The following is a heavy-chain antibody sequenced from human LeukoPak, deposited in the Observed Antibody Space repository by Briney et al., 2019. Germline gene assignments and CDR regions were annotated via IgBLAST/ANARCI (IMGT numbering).Heavy chain of an antibody. J-gene: IGHJ4*02. CDR3: ARSGQTTVAYLD. CDR2: INRSEST. D-gene: IGHD4-11*01. V-gene: IGHV4-34*01. Sequence: PSETLSLTCAVNGGSFSAYNWSWIRQPPGKGLEWIGEINRSESTNYNPSLKSRVAISVDTSKTQFSLKLTSVTAADTAVYYCARSGQTTVAYLDWGQGSLVTVSS. CDR1: GGSFSAYN.